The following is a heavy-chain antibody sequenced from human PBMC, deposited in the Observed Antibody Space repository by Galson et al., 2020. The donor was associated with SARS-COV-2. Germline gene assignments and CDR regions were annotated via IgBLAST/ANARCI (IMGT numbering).Heavy chain of an antibody. CDR3: ARASTYCSSTSWYGSYYYYYYGMDV. D-gene: IGHD2-2*01. V-gene: IGHV3-30-3*01. J-gene: IGHJ6*02. CDR2: ISYDGSNK. Sequence: GESLKISCAASGFTFSSYAMHWVRQAPGKGLEWVAVISYDGSNKYYADSVKGRFTISRDNSKNTLYLQMNSLTAEDTAVYYCARASTYCSSTSWYGSYYYYYYGMDVWGQGTTVTVSS. CDR1: GFTFSSYA.